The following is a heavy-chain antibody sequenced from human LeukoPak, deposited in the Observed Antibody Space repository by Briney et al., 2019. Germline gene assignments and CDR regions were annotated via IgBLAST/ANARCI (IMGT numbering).Heavy chain of an antibody. D-gene: IGHD2-15*01. CDR2: IYYSGST. Sequence: PSETLSLTCTVSGGSISSYYWSWIRQPPGKGLEWIGYIYYSGSTNYNPSLKSRVTISVDTSKNQFSLKLSSVTAADTAVYYCARGRGCSGGSCRAAFLYFDYWGQGTLVTVSS. J-gene: IGHJ4*02. CDR3: ARGRGCSGGSCRAAFLYFDY. CDR1: GGSISSYY. V-gene: IGHV4-59*12.